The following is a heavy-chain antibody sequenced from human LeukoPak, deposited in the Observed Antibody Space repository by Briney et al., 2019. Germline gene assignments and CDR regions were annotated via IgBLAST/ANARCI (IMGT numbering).Heavy chain of an antibody. CDR1: GFTFSSYS. CDR3: ARDPGYCSGGSCQYYYYYYMDV. J-gene: IGHJ6*03. CDR2: ISSSSSYI. Sequence: GGSLRLSCAASGFTFSSYSMNWVRQAPGKGLEWVSSISSSSSYIYYADSVKGRFTISRDDAKNSLYLQMNSLRAEDTAVYYCARDPGYCSGGSCQYYYYYYMDVWGKGTTVTVSS. D-gene: IGHD2-15*01. V-gene: IGHV3-21*01.